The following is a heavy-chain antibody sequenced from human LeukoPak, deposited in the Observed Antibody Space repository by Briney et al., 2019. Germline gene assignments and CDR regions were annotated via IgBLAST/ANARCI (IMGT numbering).Heavy chain of an antibody. CDR2: VYTSGST. CDR1: GGSISSYY. D-gene: IGHD6-13*01. V-gene: IGHV4-4*07. J-gene: IGHJ4*02. CDR3: ARALAAAGRYYFDY. Sequence: SETLSLTCTVSGGSISSYYCSWIRQPAGKGLEWIGRVYTSGSTNYNPSLKSRVTMSVDTSKNQFSLKLSSVTAADTAVYYCARALAAAGRYYFDYWGQGTLVTVSS.